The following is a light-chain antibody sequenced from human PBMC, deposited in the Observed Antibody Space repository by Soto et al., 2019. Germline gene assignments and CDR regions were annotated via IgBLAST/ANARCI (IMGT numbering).Light chain of an antibody. CDR2: ASY. CDR3: QQSYSAPWT. Sequence: DIQMAQSPSSLSASAGDRISITCRASQSISSHVNWYQQKVGKAPRLLIYASYTVHSGVPFRFSGSGSGTAITPNITYLQTDDSATYYWQQSYSAPWTFGQGTKVEIK. V-gene: IGKV1-39*01. CDR1: QSISSH. J-gene: IGKJ1*01.